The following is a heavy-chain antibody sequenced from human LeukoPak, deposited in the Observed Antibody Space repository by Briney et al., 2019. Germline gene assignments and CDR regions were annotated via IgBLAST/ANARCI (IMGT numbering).Heavy chain of an antibody. J-gene: IGHJ6*03. CDR3: ARAQGGSGSYYDEYYYYYMDV. D-gene: IGHD3-10*01. V-gene: IGHV1-18*01. CDR1: GYTFTSYG. CDR2: INAYNGKT. Sequence: ASVKLSCTAAGYTFTSYGISWVRQAPGQGLEWMGGINAYNGKTDNEQKLQGRVTMTTDTSTSTAYMELRSLRSDDTAVYYCARAQGGSGSYYDEYYYYYMDVWGKGTTVTISS.